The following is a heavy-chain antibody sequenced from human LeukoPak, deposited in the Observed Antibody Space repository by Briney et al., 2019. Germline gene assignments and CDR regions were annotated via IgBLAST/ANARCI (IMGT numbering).Heavy chain of an antibody. CDR1: GYTFTGYY. CDR2: INPNSGGT. Sequence: GESLKISCKGSGYTFTGYYIHWVRQAPGQGLEWMGWINPNSGGTNYAQKFQGRITMTRDTSIRTAYMELSRLRSDDTAMYYCARYYIEGRCFDYWGQGTLVTVSS. CDR3: ARYYIEGRCFDY. D-gene: IGHD3-10*01. J-gene: IGHJ4*02. V-gene: IGHV1-2*02.